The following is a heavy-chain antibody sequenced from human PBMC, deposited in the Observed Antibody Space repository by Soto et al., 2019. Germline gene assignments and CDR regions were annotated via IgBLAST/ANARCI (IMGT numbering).Heavy chain of an antibody. V-gene: IGHV1-46*01. D-gene: IGHD3-10*01. CDR2: INPSGATT. CDR3: ARPYGSGSYYKVKGDAFDI. J-gene: IGHJ3*02. CDR1: GYTFSSYY. Sequence: ASVKVSCKASGYTFSSYYLHWVRQAPGQGLEWMGIINPSGATTSYPQKFQGRVTMTRDTSTSTVYMELSSLRSEDTAVYYCARPYGSGSYYKVKGDAFDIWGQGTMVTVSS.